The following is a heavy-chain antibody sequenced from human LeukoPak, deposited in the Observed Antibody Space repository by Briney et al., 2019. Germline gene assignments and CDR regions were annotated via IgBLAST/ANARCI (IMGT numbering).Heavy chain of an antibody. CDR2: IYYSGST. J-gene: IGHJ6*03. V-gene: IGHV4-39*07. CDR3: ARVRITMVRGVRNYYYMDV. CDR1: GGSISSSSYY. D-gene: IGHD3-10*01. Sequence: SETLSLTCTVSGGSISSSSYYWGWIRQPPGKGLEWIGSIYYSGSTYYNPSLKSRVTISVDTSKNQFSLKLSSVTAADTAVYYCARVRITMVRGVRNYYYMDVWGKGTTVTVSS.